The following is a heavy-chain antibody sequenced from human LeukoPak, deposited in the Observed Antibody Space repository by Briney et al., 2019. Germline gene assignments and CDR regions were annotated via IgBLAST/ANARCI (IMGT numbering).Heavy chain of an antibody. Sequence: GGSLRLSCAASGLTFSSYSMNWVRQAPGKGLEWVSSISSSSSYIYYADSVKGRFTISRDNAKNSLYLQMNSLRAEDTAVYYCARTKDIVVVPAALYWYFDLWGRGTLVTVSS. D-gene: IGHD2-2*01. CDR3: ARTKDIVVVPAALYWYFDL. J-gene: IGHJ2*01. CDR2: ISSSSSYI. CDR1: GLTFSSYS. V-gene: IGHV3-21*01.